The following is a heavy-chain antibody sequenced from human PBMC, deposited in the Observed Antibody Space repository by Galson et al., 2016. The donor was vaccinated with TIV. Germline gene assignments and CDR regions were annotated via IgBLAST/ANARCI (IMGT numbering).Heavy chain of an antibody. CDR3: AKNAGYPSVPDI. Sequence: LSLTCTVSGGSISSHFWSWVRQSPGKGLEWIGYIYSSGSTNYNPSFESRLTISVDTSKNRFYLKLTSVTAADTAVYYCAKNAGYPSVPDIWGQGTLVTVSS. D-gene: IGHD5-12*01. CDR2: IYSSGST. CDR1: GGSISSHF. J-gene: IGHJ4*02. V-gene: IGHV4-59*11.